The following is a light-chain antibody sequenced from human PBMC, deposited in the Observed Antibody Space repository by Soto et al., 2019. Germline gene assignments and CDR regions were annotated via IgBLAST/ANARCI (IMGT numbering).Light chain of an antibody. CDR1: QSVLYTLNNKNY. CDR3: QQCYSIPTT. Sequence: DIVMTQSPDSLAVSLGERATINCKSNQSVLYTLNNKNYLAWYQQKPGQPPKLLIYWASTRQSGVPDRFSGSGSGTDFTLTISSLQAEDVAVYYCQQCYSIPTTSGGGTKVEIK. V-gene: IGKV4-1*01. CDR2: WAS. J-gene: IGKJ4*01.